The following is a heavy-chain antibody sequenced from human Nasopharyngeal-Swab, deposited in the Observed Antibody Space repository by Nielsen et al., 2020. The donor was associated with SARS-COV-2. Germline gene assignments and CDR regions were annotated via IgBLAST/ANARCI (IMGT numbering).Heavy chain of an antibody. Sequence: ASVKVSCKASGYTFTSYYTHWVRQAPGQGLEWMGIINPSGGSTSYAQKFQGRVTMTRDTSTSTVYMELSSLRSEDTAVYYCAREGEPGGFFYYGMDVWGQGTTVTVSS. CDR3: AREGEPGGFFYYGMDV. D-gene: IGHD3-10*01. J-gene: IGHJ6*02. CDR2: INPSGGST. CDR1: GYTFTSYY. V-gene: IGHV1-46*01.